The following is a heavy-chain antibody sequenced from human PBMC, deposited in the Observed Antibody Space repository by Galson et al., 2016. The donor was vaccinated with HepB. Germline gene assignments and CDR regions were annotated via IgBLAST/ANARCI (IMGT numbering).Heavy chain of an antibody. Sequence: SVKVSCKASGYTFTDYGITWLRQAPGQGPEWMGWFRAYNRITQYAQKFQDRVIMTTDTTTTTAYMELRSLTSDDTAVYYCARGRLPMGYTPPPYFQHWGQGTLVIVSS. CDR3: ARGRLPMGYTPPPYFQH. CDR1: GYTFTDYG. J-gene: IGHJ1*01. D-gene: IGHD5-12*01. V-gene: IGHV1-18*01. CDR2: FRAYNRIT.